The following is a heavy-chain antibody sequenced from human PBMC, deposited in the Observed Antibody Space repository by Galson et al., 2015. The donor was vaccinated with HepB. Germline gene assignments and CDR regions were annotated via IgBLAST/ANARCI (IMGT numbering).Heavy chain of an antibody. CDR1: GGTFSSYA. V-gene: IGHV1-69*13. CDR3: ARDRNWVVPAATGSHYYYYGMDV. D-gene: IGHD2-2*01. CDR2: IIPIFGTA. J-gene: IGHJ6*02. Sequence: SVKVSCKASGGTFSSYAISWVRQAPGQGLEWMGGIIPIFGTANYAQKFQGRVTITADESTSTAYMELSSLRSEDTAVYYCARDRNWVVPAATGSHYYYYGMDVWGQGTTVTVSS.